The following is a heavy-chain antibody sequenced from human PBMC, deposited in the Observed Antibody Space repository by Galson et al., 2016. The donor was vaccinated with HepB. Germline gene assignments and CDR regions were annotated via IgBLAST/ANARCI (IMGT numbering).Heavy chain of an antibody. CDR2: TYYRSKWYN. CDR3: ARDLGASWYFDL. J-gene: IGHJ2*01. Sequence: CAISGDSVSSNSAAWNWIRQSPSRGLEWLGRTYYRSKWYNDYAVSVKSRITINPDTSKNQFSLRLNSVTPEDTAIYYCARDLGASWYFDLWGRGTLVTVSS. CDR1: GDSVSSNSAA. V-gene: IGHV6-1*01. D-gene: IGHD4-17*01.